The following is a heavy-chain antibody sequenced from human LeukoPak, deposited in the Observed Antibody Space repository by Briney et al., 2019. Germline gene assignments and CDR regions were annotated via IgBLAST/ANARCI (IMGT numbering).Heavy chain of an antibody. D-gene: IGHD1-14*01. J-gene: IGHJ4*02. Sequence: ASVKVSCKASGYTFTSYGISWVRQAAGQGLEWMGWISAYNGNTNYAQKLQGRVTMTTDTSTSTAYMELRSLRSDDTAVYYCARLPLWPEPGGFDYWGQGTLVTVSS. V-gene: IGHV1-18*04. CDR3: ARLPLWPEPGGFDY. CDR2: ISAYNGNT. CDR1: GYTFTSYG.